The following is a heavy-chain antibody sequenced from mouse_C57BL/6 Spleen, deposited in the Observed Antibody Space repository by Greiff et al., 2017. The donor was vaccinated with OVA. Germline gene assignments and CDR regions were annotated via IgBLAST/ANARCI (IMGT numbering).Heavy chain of an antibody. D-gene: IGHD4-1*01. CDR1: GYTFTSYW. V-gene: IGHV1-69*01. J-gene: IGHJ1*03. CDR3: ARRINWDVRYFDV. Sequence: VQLQQPGAELVMPGASVKLSCKASGYTFTSYWMHWVKQRPGQGLEWIGEIDPSDSYTNYNQKFKGKSTLTVDKSSSTAYMQLSSLTSEDSAVYYCARRINWDVRYFDVWGTGTTVTVSS. CDR2: IDPSDSYT.